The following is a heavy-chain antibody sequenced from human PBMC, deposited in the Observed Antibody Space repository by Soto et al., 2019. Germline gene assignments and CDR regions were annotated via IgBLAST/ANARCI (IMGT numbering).Heavy chain of an antibody. Sequence: WASVKVSCKASGFTFTSTAVQWVRQARGQRLEWIGWIVVGSGNTNYAQKFQERVTITRDMSTSTAYMELSSLRSEDTAVYYCAAEVDIVATTFDYWGQGTLVTVSS. V-gene: IGHV1-58*01. J-gene: IGHJ4*02. CDR3: AAEVDIVATTFDY. CDR2: IVVGSGNT. D-gene: IGHD5-12*01. CDR1: GFTFTSTA.